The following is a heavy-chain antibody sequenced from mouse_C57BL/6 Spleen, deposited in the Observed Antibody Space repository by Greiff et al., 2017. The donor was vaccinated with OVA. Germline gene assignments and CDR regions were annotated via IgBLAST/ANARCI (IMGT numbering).Heavy chain of an antibody. CDR2: IHPNSGST. V-gene: IGHV1-64*01. D-gene: IGHD2-1*01. CDR3: ARSEIYLPVKGDYAMDY. J-gene: IGHJ4*01. Sequence: QVQLQQPGAELVKPGASVKLSCKASGYTFTSYWMHWVKQRPGQGLEWIGMIHPNSGSTNYNEKFKSKATLTVDKSSSTAYMQLSSLTSEDSAVYYCARSEIYLPVKGDYAMDYWGQGTSVTVSS. CDR1: GYTFTSYW.